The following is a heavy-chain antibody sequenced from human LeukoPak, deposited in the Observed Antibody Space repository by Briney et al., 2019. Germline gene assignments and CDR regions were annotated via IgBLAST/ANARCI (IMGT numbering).Heavy chain of an antibody. CDR2: ISYDGSNK. J-gene: IGHJ6*02. V-gene: IGHV3-30*18. CDR3: AKGWAVRSNYGMDV. Sequence: GGSLRLSCAASGFTFSSYGMHWVRQAPGKGLEWVAVISYDGSNKYYADSVKGRFTISRDNSKNTLYLQMNSLRAEDTAVYYCAKGWAVRSNYGMDVWGQGTTVTVSS. CDR1: GFTFSSYG. D-gene: IGHD4-17*01.